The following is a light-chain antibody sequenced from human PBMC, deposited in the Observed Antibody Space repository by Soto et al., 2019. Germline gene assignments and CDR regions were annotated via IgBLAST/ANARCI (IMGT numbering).Light chain of an antibody. CDR2: EGS. Sequence: QSALTQPASVSGSPGQSITISCTGTSSDVGSYNLVSWYQQHPGKAPKLMIYEGSKRPSGVSPRFSGSKSGNTASLTISGLQAEDEADYYCCSYVGSSGFNYVFGSGTKLTVL. V-gene: IGLV2-23*01. J-gene: IGLJ1*01. CDR1: SSDVGSYNL. CDR3: CSYVGSSGFNYV.